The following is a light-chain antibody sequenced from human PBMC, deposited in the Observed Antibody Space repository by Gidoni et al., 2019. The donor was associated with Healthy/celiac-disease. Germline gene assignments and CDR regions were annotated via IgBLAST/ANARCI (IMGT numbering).Light chain of an antibody. V-gene: IGKV2-28*01. Sequence: DLVMTQSPLSLPVTPGEPASISCRSSQSLLHSNGYNYLDWYLQNPGQSPQLLIYLGSNRAAGVPDRFSGSGSGTVFTRKISIVEADYVGFYYCMQALQTPATFGGGTKVEIK. J-gene: IGKJ4*01. CDR3: MQALQTPAT. CDR2: LGS. CDR1: QSLLHSNGYNY.